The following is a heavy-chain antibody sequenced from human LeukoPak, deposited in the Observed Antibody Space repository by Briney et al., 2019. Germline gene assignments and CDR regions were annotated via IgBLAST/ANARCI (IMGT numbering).Heavy chain of an antibody. CDR1: GGSISSGSYY. CDR3: ARHPSGYPHDAFDI. V-gene: IGHV4-61*02. D-gene: IGHD6-25*01. J-gene: IGHJ3*02. Sequence: ASETLSLTRTVSGGSISSGSYYWSWIRQPAGKGLEWIGRIYTSGSTNYNPSLKSRVTISVDTSKNQFSLKLSSVTAADTAVYYCARHPSGYPHDAFDIWGQGTMVTVSS. CDR2: IYTSGST.